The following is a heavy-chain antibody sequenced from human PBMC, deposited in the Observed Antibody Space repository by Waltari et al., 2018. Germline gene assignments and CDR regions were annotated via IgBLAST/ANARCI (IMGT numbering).Heavy chain of an antibody. CDR2: IDSDGSST. Sequence: DVQLVESGGGLVQPGGSLSLSGTASGCTFRTYWMHWVRHGPGSGLMWVSRIDSDGSSTSYEDSVRGRFTISRDNAKNTLYLQMNGVRDEDTAVYYCGRARVQGVKYFDYWGRGTLVTVSS. J-gene: IGHJ4*02. CDR3: GRARVQGVKYFDY. V-gene: IGHV3-74*01. CDR1: GCTFRTYW. D-gene: IGHD3-10*01.